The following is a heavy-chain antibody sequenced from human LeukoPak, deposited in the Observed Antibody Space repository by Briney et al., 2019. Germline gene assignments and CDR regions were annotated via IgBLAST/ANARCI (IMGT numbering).Heavy chain of an antibody. CDR3: ARVLGYCSSTSCYDPYYFDY. D-gene: IGHD2-2*01. CDR1: GYSISSGYY. J-gene: IGHJ4*02. Sequence: SETLSLTCTVSGYSISSGYYWGWTRQPPGKGREWIGSIYHSGSTYYNPSLKSRVTISVDTSKNQFSLKLSSVTAADTAVYYCARVLGYCSSTSCYDPYYFDYWGQGTLVTVSS. V-gene: IGHV4-38-2*02. CDR2: IYHSGST.